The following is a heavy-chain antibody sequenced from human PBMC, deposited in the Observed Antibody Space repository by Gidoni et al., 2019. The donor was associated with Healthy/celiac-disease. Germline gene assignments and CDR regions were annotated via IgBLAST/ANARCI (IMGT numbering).Heavy chain of an antibody. V-gene: IGHV1-8*01. J-gene: IGHJ5*02. CDR3: ARVPKVGATKACWFDP. CDR2: MNPNSGNT. CDR1: GYTFTSYD. D-gene: IGHD1-26*01. Sequence: QVQLVQSGAEVKKPGASVKVSCKASGYTFTSYDINWVRQATGQGLEWMGWMNPNSGNTGHAQKFQGRVTMTRNTSISTAYMELSSLRSEDTAVYYCARVPKVGATKACWFDPWGQGTLVTVSS.